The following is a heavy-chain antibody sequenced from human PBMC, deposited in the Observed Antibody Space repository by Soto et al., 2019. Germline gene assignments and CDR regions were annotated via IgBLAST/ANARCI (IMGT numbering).Heavy chain of an antibody. J-gene: IGHJ4*02. V-gene: IGHV1-3*01. CDR1: GYASLSYA. CDR2: INAGVDGT. Sequence: QVQLVQSGPEMMQPGASVKVSCKASGYASLSYAMHRVRQVHGQVYEWLGWINAGVDGTMYSERFQGRVRITRDTSANTVYMELNALTSEDTAVYYCAREVPGVTSFDYWGQGTLVIVSS. CDR3: AREVPGVTSFDY. D-gene: IGHD3-10*01.